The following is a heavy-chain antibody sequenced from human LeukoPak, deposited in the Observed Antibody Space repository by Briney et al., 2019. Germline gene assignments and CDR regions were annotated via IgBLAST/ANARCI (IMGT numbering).Heavy chain of an antibody. V-gene: IGHV3-23*01. CDR3: AKRVATIDDY. D-gene: IGHD5-24*01. CDR2: INGSGGSI. CDR1: GFTFSSCV. Sequence: PGGSLRLSCAASGFTFSSCVMSWVRQAPGKGLEWVSAINGSGGSIFYADSVKGRFNISRDNSKNTLYLQMNSLRAEDTAVYYCAKRVATIDDYWGQGTLVTVSS. J-gene: IGHJ4*02.